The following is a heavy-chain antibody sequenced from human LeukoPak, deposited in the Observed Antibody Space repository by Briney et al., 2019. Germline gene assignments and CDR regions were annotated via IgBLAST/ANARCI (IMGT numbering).Heavy chain of an antibody. J-gene: IGHJ5*02. D-gene: IGHD2-2*02. CDR1: GGTFSSYT. CDR3: ARLDVVVPAAIWESGWFDP. V-gene: IGHV1-69*02. Sequence: SVKVSCKASGGTFSSYTISWVRQAPGQGLEWMGRIIPILGIANYAQKFQGRVTITADKSTSTAYMELSSLRSEDTAVYYCARLDVVVPAAIWESGWFDPWGQGTLVTVSS. CDR2: IIPILGIA.